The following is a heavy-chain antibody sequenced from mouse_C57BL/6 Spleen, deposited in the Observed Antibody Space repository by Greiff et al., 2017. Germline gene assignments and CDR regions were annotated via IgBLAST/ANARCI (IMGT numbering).Heavy chain of an antibody. CDR3: AKLYSNYGENYTMDY. CDR1: GFSLTSYG. J-gene: IGHJ4*01. V-gene: IGHV2-3*01. CDR2: ICGGGST. Sequence: VMLVESGPGLVAPSQSLSITCTVSGFSLTSYGVSWVRQPPGKGLEWLGVICGGGSTNYHSALISSLSISTDNSSRQVILKLNSLHTDDTATYYCAKLYSNYGENYTMDYWGQGTSVTVSS. D-gene: IGHD2-5*01.